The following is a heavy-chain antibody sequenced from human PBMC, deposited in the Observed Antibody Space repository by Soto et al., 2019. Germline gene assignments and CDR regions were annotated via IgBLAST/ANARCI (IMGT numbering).Heavy chain of an antibody. V-gene: IGHV1-18*01. CDR2: ISAYNGNT. J-gene: IGHJ4*02. Sequence: ASVKVPCKSSGYTFTSYGISCVRQAPGQGLEWMGWISAYNGNTNYAQKLQGRVTMTTDTSTSTAYMELRSLRSDDTAVYYCARGSSSGWSYYFDYWGQETLVTVSS. CDR3: ARGSSSGWSYYFDY. CDR1: GYTFTSYG. D-gene: IGHD6-19*01.